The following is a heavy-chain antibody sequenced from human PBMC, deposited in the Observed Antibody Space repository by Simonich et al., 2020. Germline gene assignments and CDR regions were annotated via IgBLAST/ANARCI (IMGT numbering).Heavy chain of an antibody. V-gene: IGHV1-2*02. CDR2: ITPNSGGT. CDR3: ARDRAARYYYYYYMDV. J-gene: IGHJ6*03. D-gene: IGHD6-6*01. Sequence: QVQLVQSGAEVKKPGAPVKVSCKASGYTFTGYYMHWVRQAPGQGLEWMGWITPNSGGTNYAQKFQGRVTMTRDTSISTAYRELSRLRSDDTAVYYCARDRAARYYYYYYMDVWGKGTTVTVSS. CDR1: GYTFTGYY.